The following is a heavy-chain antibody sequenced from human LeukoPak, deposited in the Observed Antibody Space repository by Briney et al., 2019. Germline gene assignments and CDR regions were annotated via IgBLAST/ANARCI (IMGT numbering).Heavy chain of an antibody. Sequence: SETLSLTCTVSGGSITSYYWSWIRQPPGKGLEWIGSIYHSGSTYYNPSLKSRVTISVDTSKNQFSLKLSSVTAADTAVYYCARDALYSSSWPQLWGQGTLVTVSS. CDR1: GGSITSYY. CDR2: IYHSGST. J-gene: IGHJ4*02. CDR3: ARDALYSSSWPQL. V-gene: IGHV4-38-2*02. D-gene: IGHD6-13*01.